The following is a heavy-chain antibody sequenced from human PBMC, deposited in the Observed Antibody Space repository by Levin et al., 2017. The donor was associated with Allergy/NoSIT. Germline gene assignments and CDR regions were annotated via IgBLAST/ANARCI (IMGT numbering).Heavy chain of an antibody. CDR3: ARDRGHGDY. Sequence: PGGSLRLSCAASGFTFSNYWMFWVRQDQAKGLVWVSRINMDGSDITYADSVKGRFTISRDNAKNTLYLQMNSLRVEDTAVYYCARDRGHGDYWGQGTLVTVSS. CDR2: INMDGSDI. CDR1: GFTFSNYW. V-gene: IGHV3-74*03. J-gene: IGHJ4*02. D-gene: IGHD5-12*01.